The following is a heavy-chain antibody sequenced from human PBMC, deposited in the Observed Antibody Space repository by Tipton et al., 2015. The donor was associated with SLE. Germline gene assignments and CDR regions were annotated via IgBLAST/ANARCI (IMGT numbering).Heavy chain of an antibody. CDR2: INPSDSST. V-gene: IGHV1-46*01. Sequence: WIRQSPSRGLEWLGIINPSDSSTRNTQKFQGRVTMTRDTSTSTAYMELTSLRSDDTAVYYCSRGGPWEGWFDPWGQGTLVTVSS. CDR3: SRGGPWEGWFDP. J-gene: IGHJ5*02. D-gene: IGHD1-26*01.